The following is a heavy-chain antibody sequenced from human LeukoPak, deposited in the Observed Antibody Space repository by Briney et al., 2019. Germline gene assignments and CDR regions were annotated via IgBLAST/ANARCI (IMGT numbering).Heavy chain of an antibody. J-gene: IGHJ4*02. CDR2: ISSSGSTI. D-gene: IGHD4-17*01. CDR3: ARDQTHPGTTVTTWTFDY. V-gene: IGHV3-48*03. Sequence: GGSLRLSCAASGFTFSSYEMNCVRQAPGKGLEWVSYISSSGSTIYYADSVRGRFTISRDNAKNSLYLQMNSLRAEDTAVYYCARDQTHPGTTVTTWTFDYWGQGTLVTVSS. CDR1: GFTFSSYE.